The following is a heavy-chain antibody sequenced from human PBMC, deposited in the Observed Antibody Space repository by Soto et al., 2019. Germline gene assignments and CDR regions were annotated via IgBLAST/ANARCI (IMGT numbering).Heavy chain of an antibody. CDR1: GGSISSSSYY. CDR2: TYYSGST. Sequence: SETLSLTCTVSGGSISSSSYYWGWIRQPPGKGLEWIGSTYYSGSTYYNPSLKSRVTISVDTSTDQFSLKLSSVTAADTAVYYCARMSYYYDSSAPKEYYYYYGMDVWGQGTTVTVSS. V-gene: IGHV4-39*01. J-gene: IGHJ6*02. D-gene: IGHD3-22*01. CDR3: ARMSYYYDSSAPKEYYYYYGMDV.